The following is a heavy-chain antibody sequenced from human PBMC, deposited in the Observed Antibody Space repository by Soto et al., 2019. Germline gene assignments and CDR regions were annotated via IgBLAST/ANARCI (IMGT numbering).Heavy chain of an antibody. Sequence: ASVKVSCKASGGTFSSYAISWVRQAPGQGLEWMGGIIPIFGTANYAQKFQGRVTITADESTSTAYMELSSLRSEDTAVYYCATDPYGSGSYSRGYYGMDVWGQGTTVTVSS. CDR2: IIPIFGTA. CDR3: ATDPYGSGSYSRGYYGMDV. D-gene: IGHD3-10*01. CDR1: GGTFSSYA. J-gene: IGHJ6*02. V-gene: IGHV1-69*13.